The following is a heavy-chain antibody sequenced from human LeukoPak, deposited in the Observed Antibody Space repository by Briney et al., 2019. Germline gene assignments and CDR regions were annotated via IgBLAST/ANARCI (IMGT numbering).Heavy chain of an antibody. CDR3: ARTLGYSYGEDAFDI. Sequence: ASETLSLTCTVSGGSISSYYWSWIRQPPGKGLEWIGCIYYSGSTNYNPSLKSRVTISVDTSKNQFSLKLSSVTAADTAVYYCARTLGYSYGEDAFDIWGQGTMVTVSS. CDR2: IYYSGST. V-gene: IGHV4-59*01. CDR1: GGSISSYY. J-gene: IGHJ3*02. D-gene: IGHD5-18*01.